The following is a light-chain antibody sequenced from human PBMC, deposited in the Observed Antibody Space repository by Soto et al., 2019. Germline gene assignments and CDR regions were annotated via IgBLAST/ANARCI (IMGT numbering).Light chain of an antibody. CDR3: SSFTSAYTFV. CDR2: EVS. CDR1: SGDIGSYNY. Sequence: QSALTQPASVSGSPGQSITISCTGTSGDIGSYNYVSWYQQHPGKAPKLLLSEVSKRPSGVSDRFSGSKSGNTASLTISGLQTQDEADYYCSSFTSAYTFVFGTGTKVTVL. J-gene: IGLJ1*01. V-gene: IGLV2-14*01.